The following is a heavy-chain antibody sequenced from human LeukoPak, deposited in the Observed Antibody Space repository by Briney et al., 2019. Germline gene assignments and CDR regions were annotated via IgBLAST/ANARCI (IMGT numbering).Heavy chain of an antibody. J-gene: IGHJ4*02. CDR3: ARVRSDYGDYGSLDY. D-gene: IGHD4-17*01. Sequence: GGSLRLSCAASGFTFSSYSMNWVRQAPGKGLEWVSSISSSSSYIYYADSVKGRFTISRDNAKNSLYLQMNSLRAEDTAVYYCARVRSDYGDYGSLDYWGQETLVTVSS. V-gene: IGHV3-21*01. CDR2: ISSSSSYI. CDR1: GFTFSSYS.